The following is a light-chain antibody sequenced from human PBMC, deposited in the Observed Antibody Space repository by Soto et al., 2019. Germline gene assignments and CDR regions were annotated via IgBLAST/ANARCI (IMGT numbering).Light chain of an antibody. V-gene: IGKV1-39*01. J-gene: IGKJ3*01. CDR1: QTIGTY. CDR3: LQKYFYPFT. Sequence: IEVTQSPSSLAASVGDRVTITCRASQTIGTYLNWYRHKSGAAPELLIYDASTLQSGVPSRFRGGASGTDFTLTISSLQLDDFATYYCLQKYFYPFTFGPGTKVDIK. CDR2: DAS.